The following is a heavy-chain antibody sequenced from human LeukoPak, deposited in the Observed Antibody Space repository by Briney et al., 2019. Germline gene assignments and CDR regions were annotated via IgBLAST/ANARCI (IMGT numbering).Heavy chain of an antibody. J-gene: IGHJ6*04. V-gene: IGHV3-30*18. D-gene: IGHD2-2*01. Sequence: GRSLRLSCAASGFTFSSYGMHWVRQAPGKGLEWVAVISYDGSNKYYADSVKGRFTISRDNSKNTLYLQMNSLRAEDTAVYYCAKLTCSSTSCYEDYYYYYGMDVWGKGTTVTVSS. CDR1: GFTFSSYG. CDR2: ISYDGSNK. CDR3: AKLTCSSTSCYEDYYYYYGMDV.